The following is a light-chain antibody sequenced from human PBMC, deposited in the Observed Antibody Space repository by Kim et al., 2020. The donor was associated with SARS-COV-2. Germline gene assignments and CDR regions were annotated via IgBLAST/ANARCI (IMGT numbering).Light chain of an antibody. CDR3: QQYGRSPGLT. V-gene: IGKV3-20*01. CDR1: QSVGSRS. Sequence: SPGERATLSCRASQSVGSRSLAWYQQKPGRSPRLLIYDASTRATGIPDRFSGGGSGTDFTLTINRLEPEDFAVYFCQQYGRSPGLTFGGGTKVEI. CDR2: DAS. J-gene: IGKJ4*01.